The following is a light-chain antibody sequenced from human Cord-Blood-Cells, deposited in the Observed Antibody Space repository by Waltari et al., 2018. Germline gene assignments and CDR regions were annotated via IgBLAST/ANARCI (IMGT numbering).Light chain of an antibody. V-gene: IGLV2-14*01. Sequence: QSALTQPASVSGSPGQSITLSCTGTRSYVGGYNYVSWYQQHPGKAPKLMIYDLSNRPSGVSNRFSGSKSGNTASLTISGLQAEDEADYYCSSYTSSSTVVFGGGTKLTVL. CDR1: RSYVGGYNY. CDR2: DLS. J-gene: IGLJ2*01. CDR3: SSYTSSSTVV.